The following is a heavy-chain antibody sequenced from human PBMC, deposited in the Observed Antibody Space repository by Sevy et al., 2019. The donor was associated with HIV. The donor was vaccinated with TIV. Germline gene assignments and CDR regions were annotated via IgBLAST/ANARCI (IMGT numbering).Heavy chain of an antibody. V-gene: IGHV3-49*03. CDR1: GFTFGDYA. CDR2: IRRNSHEPYGGTT. CDR3: TRALATADTPEYYFDY. D-gene: IGHD5-12*01. J-gene: IGHJ4*02. Sequence: GGSLRLSCTSSGFTFGDYAMSWFRQAPGKGLEWVAFIRRNSHEPYGGTTEYAASVKGRFTISRDDSKDIAYLQMNSLKTEDTAVYYCTRALATADTPEYYFDYWGQGILVNVSS.